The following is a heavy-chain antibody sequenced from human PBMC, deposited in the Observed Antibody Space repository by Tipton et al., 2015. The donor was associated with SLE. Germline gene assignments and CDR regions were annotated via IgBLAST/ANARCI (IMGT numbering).Heavy chain of an antibody. D-gene: IGHD1-14*01. CDR2: IQGRENT. CDR1: GVSVTNYY. Sequence: TLSLTCTVSGVSVTNYYWSWIRQPPGKRLEWIGFIQGRENTNYNPSLESRATISVDTSKNQFSLKLSSVTAADTAVYYCARDLRSGGYYYYYYMDVWGKGTTVTVSS. V-gene: IGHV4-59*02. CDR3: ARDLRSGGYYYYYYMDV. J-gene: IGHJ6*03.